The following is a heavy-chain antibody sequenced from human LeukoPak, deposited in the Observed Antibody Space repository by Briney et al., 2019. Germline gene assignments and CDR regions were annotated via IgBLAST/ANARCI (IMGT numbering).Heavy chain of an antibody. J-gene: IGHJ4*02. D-gene: IGHD2-15*01. CDR2: IDYSGST. CDR3: TRRWYHAYCDY. CDR1: GGSVSSGSYY. V-gene: IGHV4-61*01. Sequence: SETLSLTCTVSGGSVSSGSYYCSWVRQPPGKGLEWIGCIDYSGSTYYNPSLKSRVTVSADTSKNQFSLKLTSVTAADTAVFYCTRRWYHAYCDYWGQGSLVTVSS.